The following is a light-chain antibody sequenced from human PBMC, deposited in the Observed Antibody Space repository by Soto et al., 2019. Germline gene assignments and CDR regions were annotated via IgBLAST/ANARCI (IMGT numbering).Light chain of an antibody. Sequence: EFVLTQSPGTLSLSPGERATLSCRASQTVRNNYLAWYQQKPGQAPRLLIYDASSRATGIPDRFSGSGSETEFTLTISSLQAEDSAVYFCQQYNNWPRTFGQGTKVDIK. CDR1: QTVRNNY. CDR3: QQYNNWPRT. J-gene: IGKJ1*01. V-gene: IGKV3-20*01. CDR2: DAS.